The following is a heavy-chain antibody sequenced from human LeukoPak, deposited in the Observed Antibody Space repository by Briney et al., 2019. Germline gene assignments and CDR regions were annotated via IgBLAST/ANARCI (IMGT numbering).Heavy chain of an antibody. CDR3: ARPAYTAAYDL. J-gene: IGHJ3*01. CDR2: MKGDGSEI. D-gene: IGHD3-16*01. CDR1: GFIFSTYW. V-gene: IGHV3-7*01. Sequence: QAGGSLRLSCAASGFIFSTYWMMWARQAPGKGLEWVANMKGDGSEIHYVDSVKGRFTISRDNAKNSLYLQMNILRPEDTAVYYCARPAYTAAYDLWGQGTMVTVSS.